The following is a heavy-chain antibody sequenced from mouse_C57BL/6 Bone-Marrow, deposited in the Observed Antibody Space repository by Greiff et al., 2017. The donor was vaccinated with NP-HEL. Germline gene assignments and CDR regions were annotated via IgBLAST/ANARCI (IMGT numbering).Heavy chain of an antibody. CDR1: GFTFSDYG. D-gene: IGHD1-1*01. Sequence: EVKLQESGGGLVQPGGSLKLSCAASGFTFSDYGMAWVRQAPRKGPEWVAFLSNLAYSIYYADTVTGRFTISRENAKNTLYLEMSSLRSEDTAMYYCARGDYGSSPAWFAYWGQGTLVTVSA. CDR2: LSNLAYSI. V-gene: IGHV5-15*01. CDR3: ARGDYGSSPAWFAY. J-gene: IGHJ3*01.